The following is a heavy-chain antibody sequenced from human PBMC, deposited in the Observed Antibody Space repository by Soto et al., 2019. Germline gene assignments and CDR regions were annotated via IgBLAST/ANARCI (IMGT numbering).Heavy chain of an antibody. D-gene: IGHD1-7*01. CDR3: AHRVIGPSTTKIDS. J-gene: IGHJ4*02. V-gene: IGHV2-5*01. CDR1: GFSLSTYGVG. CDR2: IFWNDDK. Sequence: QITLKESGPTLVKPTQTLTLTCSFSGFSLSTYGVGVAWIRQPPGKALEWLALIFWNDDKFYTSSLRNRLTITKDTSKNRVILTLTNMEPEAAATYYCAHRVIGPSTTKIDSWGPRTLITVSS.